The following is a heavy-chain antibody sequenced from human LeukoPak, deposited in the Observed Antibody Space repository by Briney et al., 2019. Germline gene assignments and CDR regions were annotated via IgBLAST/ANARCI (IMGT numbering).Heavy chain of an antibody. CDR3: ARHVIYDILTGYRDYFDY. J-gene: IGHJ4*02. V-gene: IGHV1-46*01. CDR1: GYTFTSYY. D-gene: IGHD3-9*01. Sequence: ASVKVSCKASGYTFTSYYMHWVRQAPGQGLEWMGIINPSGGSTSYAQKFQGRVTMTRDTSTSTVYMELSSLRSEDTAVYYCARHVIYDILTGYRDYFDYWGQGTLVTVSS. CDR2: INPSGGST.